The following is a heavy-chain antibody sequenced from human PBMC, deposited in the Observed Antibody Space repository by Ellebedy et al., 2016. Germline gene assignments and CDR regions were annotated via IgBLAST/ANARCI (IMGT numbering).Heavy chain of an antibody. D-gene: IGHD3-10*01. J-gene: IGHJ5*02. CDR1: GFTFSDNW. CDR3: ANSGELLS. Sequence: LSLTCAVSGFTFSDNWMHWVRQAPGKGLVWVSRISGDGSSVNYADSVKGRFTISRDNSKNTLYLQMNSVRAEDTAVYYCANSGELLSWGQGTLVTVSS. V-gene: IGHV3-74*01. CDR2: ISGDGSSV.